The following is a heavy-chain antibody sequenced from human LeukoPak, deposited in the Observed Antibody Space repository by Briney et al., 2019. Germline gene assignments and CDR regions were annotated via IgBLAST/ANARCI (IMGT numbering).Heavy chain of an antibody. J-gene: IGHJ3*02. CDR2: INPSGGST. CDR3: AREGCSSTSCYDGAFDI. V-gene: IGHV1-46*01. CDR1: GYTFTSYY. Sequence: ASVKVSWKASGYTFTSYYMHWVRQAPGQGLGWIGIINPSGGSTSYAQKFQGRVTMTRDTSTSTVYMELSSLRSEDTAVYYCAREGCSSTSCYDGAFDIWGQGTMVTVSS. D-gene: IGHD2-2*01.